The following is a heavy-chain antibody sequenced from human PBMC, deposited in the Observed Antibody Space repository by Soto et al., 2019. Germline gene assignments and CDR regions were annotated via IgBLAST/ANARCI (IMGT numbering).Heavy chain of an antibody. CDR1: GFTFSSYS. D-gene: IGHD3-16*02. CDR3: VRKTSYYDYVWGTYRPLGAFDI. J-gene: IGHJ3*02. V-gene: IGHV3-21*01. Sequence: PGGSLRLSCAASGFTFSSYSMNWVRQAPGKGLEWVSSISSSSSYIYYADSVKGRFTISRDNAKNSLYLQMNSLRAEDTAVYYCVRKTSYYDYVWGTYRPLGAFDIWGQGTMVTVSS. CDR2: ISSSSSYI.